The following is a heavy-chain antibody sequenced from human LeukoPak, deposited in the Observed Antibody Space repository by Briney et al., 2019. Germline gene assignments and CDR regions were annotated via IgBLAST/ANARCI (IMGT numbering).Heavy chain of an antibody. CDR3: AREPYDFWSGYSGARGCYFDY. CDR2: IWYDGSNK. Sequence: GGSLRLSCAASGFTFSSYGMHWVRQAPGKGLEWVAVIWYDGSNKYYADSVKGRFTISRDNSKNTLYLQMNSLRAEDTAVYYCAREPYDFWSGYSGARGCYFDYWGQGTLVTVSS. J-gene: IGHJ4*02. V-gene: IGHV3-33*01. CDR1: GFTFSSYG. D-gene: IGHD3-3*01.